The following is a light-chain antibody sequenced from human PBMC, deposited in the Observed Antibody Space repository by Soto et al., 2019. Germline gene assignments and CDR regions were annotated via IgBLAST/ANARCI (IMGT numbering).Light chain of an antibody. CDR3: CSYSGAFPYF. CDR1: SSGVGGYRY. Sequence: QSALTQPRSVSGSPGHSVTISCTGTSSGVGGYRYVSWYQQHPGKAPKLMISDVSKRPSGVPHRFSGSKFGITTSLTISGLKAEDEHDYYCCSYSGAFPYFFGSGTKLTGL. CDR2: DVS. J-gene: IGLJ1*01. V-gene: IGLV2-11*01.